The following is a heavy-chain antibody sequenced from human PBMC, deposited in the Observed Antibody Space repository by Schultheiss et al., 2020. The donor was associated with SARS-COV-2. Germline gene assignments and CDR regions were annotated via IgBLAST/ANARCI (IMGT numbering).Heavy chain of an antibody. CDR3: ARLGSGSHYNVLDY. Sequence: GESLKISCKGSGYSFSGYWVAWVRQTPGKGLEWMGLIYPADSDTRYSPSFQGQVTISADKSINTAYLQWSSLKASDTAMYYCARLGSGSHYNVLDYWGQGTLVTVSS. V-gene: IGHV5-51*01. J-gene: IGHJ4*02. CDR1: GYSFSGYW. D-gene: IGHD3-10*01. CDR2: IYPADSDT.